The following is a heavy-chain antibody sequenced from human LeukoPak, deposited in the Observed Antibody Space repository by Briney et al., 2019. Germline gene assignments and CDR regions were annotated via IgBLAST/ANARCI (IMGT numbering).Heavy chain of an antibody. J-gene: IGHJ4*02. Sequence: SVKVSCKASGGTFSSYAISGVRQAPGQRLEWMGGIIPIFGTANYAQKFQGRVTITTDESTSTAYMELSSLRSEDTAVYYCASPYSSSTTFDYWGQGTLVTVSS. CDR1: GGTFSSYA. D-gene: IGHD6-6*01. CDR3: ASPYSSSTTFDY. V-gene: IGHV1-69*05. CDR2: IIPIFGTA.